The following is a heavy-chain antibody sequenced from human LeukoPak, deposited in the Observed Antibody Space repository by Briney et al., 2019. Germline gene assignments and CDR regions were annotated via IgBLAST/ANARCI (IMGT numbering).Heavy chain of an antibody. CDR2: INPNSGGT. D-gene: IGHD6-13*01. CDR3: ARDHESAAAGLDY. Sequence: ASVKVSCKASGYTFTGYYMHWVRQAPGQGLEWMGWINPNSGGTNYAQKFQGRVTMTRDTSISTAYMELSRLRSDDTAVYYCARDHESAAAGLDYWGQGTLVTVSS. J-gene: IGHJ4*02. CDR1: GYTFTGYY. V-gene: IGHV1-2*02.